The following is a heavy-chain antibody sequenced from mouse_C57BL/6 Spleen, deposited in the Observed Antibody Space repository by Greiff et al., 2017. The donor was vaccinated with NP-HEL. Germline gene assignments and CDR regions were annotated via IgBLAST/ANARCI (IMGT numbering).Heavy chain of an antibody. CDR2: ISGGGGNT. Sequence: EVQRVESGGGLVKPGGSLKLSCAASGFTFSSYTMSWVRQTQEKRLEWVATISGGGGNTYYPDSVKGRFTISRDNAKNTLYLQMSSLRSEDTALYYCARRGAYWGQGTLVTVSA. V-gene: IGHV5-9*01. CDR3: ARRGAY. CDR1: GFTFSSYT. J-gene: IGHJ3*01.